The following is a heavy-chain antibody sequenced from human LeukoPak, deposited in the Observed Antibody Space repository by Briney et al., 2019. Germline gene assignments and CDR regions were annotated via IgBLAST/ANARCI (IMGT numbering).Heavy chain of an antibody. Sequence: GASVKVSCKASGYTFTGYYMHWVRQAPGQGLGGMGWINPNSGGTNYAQKFQGRVTMTRDTSISTAYMEPRRLRSDDPAVSHRARGTAGGWYSAYWGQGTLVTVSS. J-gene: IGHJ4*02. CDR1: GYTFTGYY. CDR3: ARGTAGGWYSAY. D-gene: IGHD6-19*01. CDR2: INPNSGGT. V-gene: IGHV1-2*02.